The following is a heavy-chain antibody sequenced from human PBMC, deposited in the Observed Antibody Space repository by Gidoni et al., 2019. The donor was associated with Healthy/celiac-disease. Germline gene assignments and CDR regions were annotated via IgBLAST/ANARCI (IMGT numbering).Heavy chain of an antibody. CDR1: GGSISSSSYY. J-gene: IGHJ4*02. Sequence: QLQLQESGPGLVKPSETLSLTCTVSGGSISSSSYYWGWIRQPPGKGLEWIGSIYYSGCTYYNPSLKSRVTISVDTSKNQFSLKLSSVTAADTAVYYCARTIVGATDCFDYWGQGTLVTVSS. CDR2: IYYSGCT. D-gene: IGHD1-26*01. CDR3: ARTIVGATDCFDY. V-gene: IGHV4-39*01.